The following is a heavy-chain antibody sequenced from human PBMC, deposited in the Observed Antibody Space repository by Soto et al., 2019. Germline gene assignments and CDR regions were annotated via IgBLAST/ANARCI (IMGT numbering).Heavy chain of an antibody. CDR3: ARGMYHDCPVPWYGMDF. Sequence: GASVTVSCPASGYSFTNYGINWVRQAPGPGCEWMGWISNYNGNSKYAEDVQDRITMTTDPFTNITYMELRSLSSDDTAVYFCARGMYHDCPVPWYGMDFWGQGTTVTVSS. D-gene: IGHD2-2*01. V-gene: IGHV1-18*01. J-gene: IGHJ6*02. CDR2: ISNYNGNS. CDR1: GYSFTNYG.